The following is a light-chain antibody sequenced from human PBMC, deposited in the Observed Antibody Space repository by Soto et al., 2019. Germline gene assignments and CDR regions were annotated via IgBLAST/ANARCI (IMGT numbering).Light chain of an antibody. CDR1: QSLLHSHGYTY. V-gene: IGKV2-28*01. Sequence: DIVMTQSPVSLPVTPGEPASISCRSSQSLLHSHGYTYLDWYLQKPGLSPQLLIYMGSTRASGVPDRFSGSGSDTDFTLKISRVEAEDVGVYYCMQALQIPLTFGGGTKVEIK. CDR3: MQALQIPLT. J-gene: IGKJ4*01. CDR2: MGS.